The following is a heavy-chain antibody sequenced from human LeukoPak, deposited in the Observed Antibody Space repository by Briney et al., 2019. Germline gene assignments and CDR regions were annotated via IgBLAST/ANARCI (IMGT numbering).Heavy chain of an antibody. CDR1: GFTVSNNY. Sequence: PGGSLRLSCAASGFTVSNNYMSWVRQAPGKGLEWVSYISSSSSTIYYADSVKGRFTISRDNAKNSLYLQMNSLRAEDTAVYYCARDTYQLPNFDYWAREPWSPSPQ. V-gene: IGHV3-48*01. D-gene: IGHD2-2*01. CDR3: ARDTYQLPNFDY. CDR2: ISSSSSTI. J-gene: IGHJ4*02.